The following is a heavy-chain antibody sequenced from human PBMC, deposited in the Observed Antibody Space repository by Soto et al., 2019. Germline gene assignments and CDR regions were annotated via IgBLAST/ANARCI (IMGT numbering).Heavy chain of an antibody. CDR2: ISGSGGST. Sequence: PGGSLRLSCAASGVTFSSYAMSWVRQAPGKGLEWVSAISGSGGSTYYADSVKGRFTISRDNSKNTLYLQMNSLRAEDTAVYYCAKGGPRPVGAKLSYFDYWGQGTLVTVSS. CDR3: AKGGPRPVGAKLSYFDY. CDR1: GVTFSSYA. J-gene: IGHJ4*02. V-gene: IGHV3-23*01. D-gene: IGHD1-26*01.